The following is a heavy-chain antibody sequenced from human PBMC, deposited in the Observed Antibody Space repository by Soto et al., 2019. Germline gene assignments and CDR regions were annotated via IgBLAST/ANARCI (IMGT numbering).Heavy chain of an antibody. V-gene: IGHV4-34*01. CDR1: GGSFSGYY. D-gene: IGHD4-17*01. CDR2: INHSGST. J-gene: IGHJ4*02. CDR3: AKLHDYGDTPFDY. Sequence: QVQLQQWGAGLLKPSETLSLTCAVYGGSFSGYYWSWIRQPPGKGLEWIGEINHSGSTNCNPSLKSRVTISVDTSKNQFSLKLSSVTAADTAVYYCAKLHDYGDTPFDYWGQGTLVTVSS.